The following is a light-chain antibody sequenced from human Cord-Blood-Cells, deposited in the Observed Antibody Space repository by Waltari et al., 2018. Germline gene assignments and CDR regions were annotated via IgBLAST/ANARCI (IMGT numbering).Light chain of an antibody. CDR3: QQYDNLPG. V-gene: IGKV1-33*01. J-gene: IGKJ3*01. Sequence: DIQMTQSPSSLSASVGDRVTITCQASQDISNYLNWYQPKTGKAPKLLIYDASNLETGVPSRCSGSGSVTDFTFTISSLQPEDIATYYCQQYDNLPGFGPGTKVDIK. CDR2: DAS. CDR1: QDISNY.